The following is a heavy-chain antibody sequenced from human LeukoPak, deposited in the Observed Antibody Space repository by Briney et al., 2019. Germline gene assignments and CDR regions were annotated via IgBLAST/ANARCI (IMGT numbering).Heavy chain of an antibody. V-gene: IGHV4-30-2*01. CDR1: GGSISSGGYY. J-gene: IGHJ5*02. CDR2: IYHSGST. D-gene: IGHD2-2*01. Sequence: SQTLSLTCTVSGGSISSGGYYWSWIRQPPGKGLEWIGYIYHSGSTYYNPSLKSRVTISVDRSKNQFSLKLSSVTAADTAVYYCARRTDIVVVPAAYNWFDPWGQGTLVTVSS. CDR3: ARRTDIVVVPAAYNWFDP.